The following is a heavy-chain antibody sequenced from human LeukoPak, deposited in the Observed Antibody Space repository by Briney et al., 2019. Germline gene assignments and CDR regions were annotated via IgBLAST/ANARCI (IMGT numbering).Heavy chain of an antibody. CDR2: ISSSSSYI. J-gene: IGHJ5*02. CDR3: ARDEKKDNIFPNNGFAP. Sequence: GGSLRLSCAASGFTFSSYSMNWVRQAPGKGLEWVSSISSSSSYIYYADSVKGRFTISRDNAKNSLYLQMNSLRAEDTAVYYCARDEKKDNIFPNNGFAPGGRGTLAPVPS. D-gene: IGHD3-9*01. CDR1: GFTFSSYS. V-gene: IGHV3-21*01.